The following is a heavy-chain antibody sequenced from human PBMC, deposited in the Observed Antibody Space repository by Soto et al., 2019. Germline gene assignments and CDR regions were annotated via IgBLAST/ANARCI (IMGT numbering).Heavy chain of an antibody. D-gene: IGHD3-22*01. Sequence: GESLKISCKGSGYSFTSYWIGWVRQMPGKGLEWMGIIYPGDSDTRHSPSFRGHVTISVTKSITTVFLQWSSLRASDTAMYFCSRQIYDSDTGPNFQYYFDSWGQGTPVTVSS. J-gene: IGHJ4*02. CDR1: GYSFTSYW. CDR3: SRQIYDSDTGPNFQYYFDS. V-gene: IGHV5-51*01. CDR2: IYPGDSDT.